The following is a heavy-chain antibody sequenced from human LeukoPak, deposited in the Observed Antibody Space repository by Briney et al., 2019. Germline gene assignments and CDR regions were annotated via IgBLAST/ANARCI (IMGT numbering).Heavy chain of an antibody. Sequence: GGSLRLSCAASGFTFSSYGMHWVRQAPGKGLEWVAVISYDGSNKYYADSVKGRFTISRDNSKSTLYLQMNSLRAEDTAVYYCAKDRHAPGRYCSSTICFPFDPWGQGTLVTVSS. CDR3: AKDRHAPGRYCSSTICFPFDP. CDR2: ISYDGSNK. D-gene: IGHD2-2*01. CDR1: GFTFSSYG. J-gene: IGHJ5*02. V-gene: IGHV3-30*18.